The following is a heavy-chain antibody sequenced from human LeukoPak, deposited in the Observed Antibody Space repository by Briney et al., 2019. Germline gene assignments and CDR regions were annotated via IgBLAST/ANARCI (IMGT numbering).Heavy chain of an antibody. CDR2: ISGSGGST. V-gene: IGHV3-23*01. CDR1: GFTFSNYA. D-gene: IGHD1-26*01. J-gene: IGHJ4*02. CDR3: AKVLVGANLYYFDY. Sequence: PGGSLRLSCAASGFTFSNYAMNWVRQAPGKGLEWVSAISGSGGSTYYADSVKGRFTISRDNSKNTLYLQMNSLRAEDTAVYYCAKVLVGANLYYFDYWGQGTLVTVSS.